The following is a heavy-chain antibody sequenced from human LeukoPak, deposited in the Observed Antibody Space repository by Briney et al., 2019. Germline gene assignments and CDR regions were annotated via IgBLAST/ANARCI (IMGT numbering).Heavy chain of an antibody. D-gene: IGHD6-19*01. Sequence: GGSLRLACAASGFTFSGYGMHWVRQAPGKGLEWVAVISYDGSNKYYADSVKGRFTISRDNSQNTLYLQMNSLRAEDTAVYYCARDPSSGWYSSDYWGQGTLVTVSS. CDR2: ISYDGSNK. J-gene: IGHJ4*02. CDR1: GFTFSGYG. CDR3: ARDPSSGWYSSDY. V-gene: IGHV3-30*03.